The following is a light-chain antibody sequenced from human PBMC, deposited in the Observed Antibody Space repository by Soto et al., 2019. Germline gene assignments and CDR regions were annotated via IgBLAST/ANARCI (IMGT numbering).Light chain of an antibody. J-gene: IGLJ2*01. CDR2: GNS. CDR3: SSYTSIITVV. CDR1: SSNFGKSI. Sequence: QSVLTQPPSASGTPGQRVTISCSGSSSNFGKSIVSWYQHLPGRAPKVLIYGNSQRPLGVPVRFSGSKSATSASLAISGLLSEDEADYYCSSYTSIITVVFGGGTKLTVL. V-gene: IGLV1-44*01.